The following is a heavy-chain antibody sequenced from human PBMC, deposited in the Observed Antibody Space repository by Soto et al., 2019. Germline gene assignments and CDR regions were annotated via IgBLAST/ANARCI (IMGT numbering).Heavy chain of an antibody. CDR2: MNTNSGNT. D-gene: IGHD4-17*01. CDR3: ESSTNDYGDRH. Sequence: QVQLVQSGAEVKKPGASVKVSCKASGYTFTSYDINWVRQATGQGLEWMGWMNTNSGNTGYAQKFQGRVTMTRNTAISTAYKELNSLRYEDTAVYYCESSTNDYGDRHWGQGTLVTVSS. J-gene: IGHJ4*02. CDR1: GYTFTSYD. V-gene: IGHV1-8*01.